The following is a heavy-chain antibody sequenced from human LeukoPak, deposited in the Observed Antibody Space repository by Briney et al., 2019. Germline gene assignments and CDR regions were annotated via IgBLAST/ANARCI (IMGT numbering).Heavy chain of an antibody. CDR1: GHYW. V-gene: IGHV3-74*01. J-gene: IGHJ4*02. D-gene: IGHD2/OR15-2a*01. Sequence: GGFLRLSCAASGHYWMHWVRQAPGKGLVWVSHINSDGSWTSYADSVKGRFTISKDNAKNTVYLQMNSLRAEDTAVYYCVSFYETYWGRGTLVTVSS. CDR2: INSDGSWT. CDR3: VSFYETY.